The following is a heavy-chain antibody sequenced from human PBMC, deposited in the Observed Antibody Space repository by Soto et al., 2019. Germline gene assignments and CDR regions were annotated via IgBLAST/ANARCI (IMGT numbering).Heavy chain of an antibody. CDR1: GFTFTSSA. CDR2: IVVGSGNT. D-gene: IGHD3-3*02. J-gene: IGHJ5*02. Sequence: SVKVSCKTSGFTFTSSAVQWVRQARGGQRLEWIGWIVVGSGNTNYAQKFHERVTITRDTSTSTAYMELSTLRSEDTAVYYCAAQRHFWSGYYWFDPWGQGTLVTVSS. V-gene: IGHV1-58*01. CDR3: AAQRHFWSGYYWFDP.